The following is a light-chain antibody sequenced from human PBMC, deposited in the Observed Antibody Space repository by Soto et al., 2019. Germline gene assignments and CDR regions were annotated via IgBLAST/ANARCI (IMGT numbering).Light chain of an antibody. J-gene: IGLJ1*01. Sequence: QPVLTQPASVSGSPGQSITISCTGTGSDIGTYNYVSWYQHHPGKAPKFIIYDVTNRPSGVSDRFSGSKSGNTASLTISGLQAEDEADYFCKSYTSASTYVFGTGTKVTVL. V-gene: IGLV2-14*03. CDR3: KSYTSASTYV. CDR2: DVT. CDR1: GSDIGTYNY.